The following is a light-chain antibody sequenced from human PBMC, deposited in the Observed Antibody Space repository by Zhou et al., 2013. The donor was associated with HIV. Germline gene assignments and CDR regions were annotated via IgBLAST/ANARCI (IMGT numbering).Light chain of an antibody. V-gene: IGKV3D-15*01. CDR3: EHYDKSLT. Sequence: EIVMTQSPATLSVSPGERATLSCRASQSVSSNLAWYQQKPGQAPRLLIHGASTRATGTPDRFIGSGSGTDFTLTISRLEPEDFALYYCEHYDKSLTFGGGTKVEIK. J-gene: IGKJ4*01. CDR1: QSVSSN. CDR2: GAS.